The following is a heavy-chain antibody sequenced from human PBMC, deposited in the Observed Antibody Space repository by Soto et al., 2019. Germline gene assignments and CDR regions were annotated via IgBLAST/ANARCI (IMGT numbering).Heavy chain of an antibody. CDR1: GYTFTSYY. V-gene: IGHV1-46*01. D-gene: IGHD3-22*01. CDR3: ARGEAGYYDSSGADY. CDR2: INPSGGST. J-gene: IGHJ4*02. Sequence: QVQLVQSGAEVKKPGASVKVSCKASGYTFTSYYMHWVRQAPGQGLEWMGIINPSGGSTSYAQKFQGRVTMTRDTSTSTVYMELSSLRSEDTAVYYCARGEAGYYDSSGADYWGQGTLVIVSS.